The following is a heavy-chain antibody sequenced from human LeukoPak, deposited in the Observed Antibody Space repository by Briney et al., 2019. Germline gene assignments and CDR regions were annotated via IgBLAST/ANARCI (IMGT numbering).Heavy chain of an antibody. CDR3: AHTTTVVTVDY. D-gene: IGHD4-23*01. CDR1: GFSLSTSGVG. J-gene: IGHJ4*02. CDR2: IYWNDDK. Sequence: SGPTLVKPTQTLTLTCTFSGFSLSTSGVGVGWIRQPPGKALGWLALIYWNDDKRYSPSLKSRLTITKDTSKNQVVLTMTNMDPVDTATYYCAHTTTVVTVDYWGQGTLVTVSS. V-gene: IGHV2-5*01.